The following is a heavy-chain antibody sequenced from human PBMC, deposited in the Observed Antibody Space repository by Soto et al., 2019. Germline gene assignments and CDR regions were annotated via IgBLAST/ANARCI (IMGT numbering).Heavy chain of an antibody. CDR1: GDSISGGASF. D-gene: IGHD2-2*01. Sequence: QVQLQESGPGLVKPSETLSLTCTVSGDSISGGASFWSWIRQPPGKGLEWIANVYYSGNSYYNPSPQSSPNLSGDKEKNPVSLQVESLDCADTAGEYRGEIIWYYSTCYFPGWFDPWGQGTLVTVSS. CDR2: VYYSGNS. J-gene: IGHJ5*02. CDR3: GEIIWYYSTCYFPGWFDP. V-gene: IGHV4-30-4*01.